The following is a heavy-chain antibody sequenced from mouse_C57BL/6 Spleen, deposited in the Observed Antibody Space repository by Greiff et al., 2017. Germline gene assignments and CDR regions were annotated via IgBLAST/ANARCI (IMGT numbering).Heavy chain of an antibody. CDR2: INPSSGYT. V-gene: IGHV1-4*01. J-gene: IGHJ2*01. CDR1: GYTFTSYT. Sequence: VQLQESGAELARPGASVKMSCKASGYTFTSYTLHWVKQRPGQGLEWIGYINPSSGYTKYNQKFKDKATLTADKSSSTAYMQLSSLTSEDSAVYYWARGYYFDYWGQGTTLTGSS. CDR3: ARGYYFDY.